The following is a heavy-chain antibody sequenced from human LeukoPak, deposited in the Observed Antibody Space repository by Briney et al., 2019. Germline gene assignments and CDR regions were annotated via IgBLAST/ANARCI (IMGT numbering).Heavy chain of an antibody. CDR3: ARDYYGSGSFDY. Sequence: GASVKVSCKASGGTFSSYAISWVRQAPGQGLEWMGRIIPILGIANYAQKFQGRVTITADKSTSTAYMELSSLRSEDTAVYYCARDYYGSGSFDYWGQGTLVTVSS. V-gene: IGHV1-69*04. D-gene: IGHD3-10*01. CDR1: GGTFSSYA. CDR2: IIPILGIA. J-gene: IGHJ4*02.